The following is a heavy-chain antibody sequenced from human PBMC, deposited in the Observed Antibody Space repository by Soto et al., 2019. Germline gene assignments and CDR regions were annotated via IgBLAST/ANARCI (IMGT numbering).Heavy chain of an antibody. CDR3: ARVSSSSLIRNFRAPYFDY. CDR2: INPNSGGT. Sequence: GASVKVSWKASGYTFTGYSMHWVRQAPGQGLEWMGWINPNSGGTNYAQKFQGWVTMTRDTSISTAYMELSRLRSDDTAVYYCARVSSSSLIRNFRAPYFDYWGQGTLVTVSS. CDR1: GYTFTGYS. V-gene: IGHV1-2*04. J-gene: IGHJ4*02. D-gene: IGHD6-13*01.